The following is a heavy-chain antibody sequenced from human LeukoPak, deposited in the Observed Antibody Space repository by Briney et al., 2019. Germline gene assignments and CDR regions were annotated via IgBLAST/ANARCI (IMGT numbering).Heavy chain of an antibody. V-gene: IGHV3-43*01. D-gene: IGHD3-10*01. CDR3: AKDISYYYGSGSYYPGFDY. Sequence: GGSLRLSCAASGFTFDDYTMHWVRQAPGKGLEWVSLISWDGGSRYYADSVKGRFTISRDNSKNSLYLQMNSLRAEDTALYYCAKDISYYYGSGSYYPGFDYWGQGTLVTVSS. CDR2: ISWDGGSR. J-gene: IGHJ4*02. CDR1: GFTFDDYT.